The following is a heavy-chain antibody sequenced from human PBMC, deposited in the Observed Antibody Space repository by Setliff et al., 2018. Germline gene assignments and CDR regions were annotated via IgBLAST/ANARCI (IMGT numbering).Heavy chain of an antibody. D-gene: IGHD6-19*01. CDR1: GDSISRYY. J-gene: IGHJ4*01. CDR3: ARDQYTSGWYGPPESYFDC. Sequence: SETLSLTCTVSGDSISRYYWSWIRQPPGKGLEWIGYIQNGGNTKYNPSLGSRITMSVDTSKNQLSLKLSSLTAADTAVYYCARDQYTSGWYGPPESYFDCWGLGILVTVSS. V-gene: IGHV4-59*01. CDR2: IQNGGNT.